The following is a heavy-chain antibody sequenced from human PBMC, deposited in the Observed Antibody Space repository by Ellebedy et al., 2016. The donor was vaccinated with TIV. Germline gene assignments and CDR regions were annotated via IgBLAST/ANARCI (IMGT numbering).Heavy chain of an antibody. Sequence: GESLKISXAASGFTFSSYSMNWLRQAPGKGLEWVSSISSSSSYIYYADSVKGRFTISRDNAKNSLYLQMNSLRAEDTALYYCAKDLVDSYYYGMDVWGQGTTVTVSS. D-gene: IGHD5-12*01. V-gene: IGHV3-21*04. CDR3: AKDLVDSYYYGMDV. CDR2: ISSSSSYI. CDR1: GFTFSSYS. J-gene: IGHJ6*02.